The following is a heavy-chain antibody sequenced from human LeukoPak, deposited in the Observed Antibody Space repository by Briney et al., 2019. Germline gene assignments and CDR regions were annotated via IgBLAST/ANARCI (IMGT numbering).Heavy chain of an antibody. CDR3: AREDASGNWFDP. D-gene: IGHD1-26*01. Sequence: SETLSLTCTVSSGSISSYYWSWIRQPAGKGLEWIGYIYHSGSTYYNPSLKSRVTISVDRSKNQFSLKLSSVTAADTAVYYCAREDASGNWFDPWGQGTLVTVSS. CDR2: IYHSGST. J-gene: IGHJ5*02. CDR1: SGSISSYY. V-gene: IGHV4-59*12.